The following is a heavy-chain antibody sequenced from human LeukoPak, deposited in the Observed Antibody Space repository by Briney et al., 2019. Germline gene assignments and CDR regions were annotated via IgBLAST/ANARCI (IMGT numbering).Heavy chain of an antibody. V-gene: IGHV1-18*01. CDR1: GYTFTSYG. CDR3: ARETSIAEAGTRGDY. D-gene: IGHD6-13*01. J-gene: IGHJ4*02. Sequence: VASVKVSCKASGYTFTSYGISWVRQAPGQGLEWMAWIKTYNGDTNFAQKFQGRVTKTTDTATSTACMELRSLRSDDTAVYYCARETSIAEAGTRGDYWGQGTLVTVSS. CDR2: IKTYNGDT.